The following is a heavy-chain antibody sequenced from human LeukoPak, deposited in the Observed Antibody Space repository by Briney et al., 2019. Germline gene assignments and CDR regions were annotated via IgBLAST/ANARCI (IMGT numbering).Heavy chain of an antibody. Sequence: SETLSLTCTVSGDSMSNYYWSWIRQPPGKGLEWIGNIYYSGNINYNPSLKSRLTISVDTSKNQFSLKLSSVTAADTAVYYCARKTVWGSYRWDYWGQGTLVTVSS. V-gene: IGHV4-59*12. D-gene: IGHD3-16*02. CDR1: GDSMSNYY. J-gene: IGHJ4*02. CDR2: IYYSGNI. CDR3: ARKTVWGSYRWDY.